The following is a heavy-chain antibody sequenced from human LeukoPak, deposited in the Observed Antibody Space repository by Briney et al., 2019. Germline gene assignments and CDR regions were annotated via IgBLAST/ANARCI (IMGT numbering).Heavy chain of an antibody. V-gene: IGHV1-2*02. CDR2: IDSNNGGT. D-gene: IGHD2-2*01. Sequence: ASVKVSCKASGYTFTGYYIHWVRQAPGQGLEWMGWIDSNNGGTNYAQKFQGRVTMTRDTSISTAYMELSRLRSDDTAVYYCARDHGIVVEGWFDPWGQGTLVTVSS. CDR3: ARDHGIVVEGWFDP. J-gene: IGHJ5*02. CDR1: GYTFTGYY.